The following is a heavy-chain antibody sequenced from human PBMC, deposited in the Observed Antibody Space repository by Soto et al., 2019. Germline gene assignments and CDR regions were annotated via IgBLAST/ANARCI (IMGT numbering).Heavy chain of an antibody. J-gene: IGHJ4*02. D-gene: IGHD3-16*01. CDR2: IYYSGST. Sequence: SETLSLTCTVSGGSISSYYWSWIRQPPGKGLEWIGYIYYSGSTNYNPSLKSRVTISVDTSKNQFSLKLSSVTAADTAVYYCARAGGVPRRSWYYVDYWGQGTLVTVS. CDR1: GGSISSYY. CDR3: ARAGGVPRRSWYYVDY. V-gene: IGHV4-59*01.